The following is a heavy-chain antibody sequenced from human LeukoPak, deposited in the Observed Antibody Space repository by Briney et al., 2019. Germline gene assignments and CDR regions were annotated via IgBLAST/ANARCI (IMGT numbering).Heavy chain of an antibody. CDR1: GGSISSYY. CDR2: IYYSGNT. D-gene: IGHD1-26*01. Sequence: PSETLSLTCTVSGGSISSYYWSWIRQPPGKGLEWIGYIYYSGNTNYNPSLKSRVTISVDTSKNQFSLKLSSVTAADTAVYYCARDRGSQPFIDYWGQGTLVTVSS. CDR3: ARDRGSQPFIDY. V-gene: IGHV4-59*01. J-gene: IGHJ4*02.